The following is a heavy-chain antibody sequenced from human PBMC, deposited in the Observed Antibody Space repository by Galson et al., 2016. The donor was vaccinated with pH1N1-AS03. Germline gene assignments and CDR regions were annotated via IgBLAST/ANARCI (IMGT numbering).Heavy chain of an antibody. CDR2: ISSDPTYT. V-gene: IGHV3-21*01. J-gene: IGHJ3*02. D-gene: IGHD3-22*01. CDR3: AYDSRGYDTLDI. Sequence: SLRLSCAASGFTFSSYSMNWVRQAPGKGLEWVSSISSDPTYTSYADSVTGRFTISRDNAKNSLYLQLSSLRVEDTAVYYCAYDSRGYDTLDIWGQGTLVTVSS. CDR1: GFTFSSYS.